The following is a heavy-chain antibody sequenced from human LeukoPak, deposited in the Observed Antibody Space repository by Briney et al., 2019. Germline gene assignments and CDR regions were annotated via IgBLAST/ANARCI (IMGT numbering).Heavy chain of an antibody. CDR2: IIPIFGTA. Sequence: SVKVSCKASGGTFSSYAISWVRQAPGQGLEWMGGIIPIFGTANYAQKFQGRVTITAGKSTSTAYMELSSLRSEDTAVYYCAVMYYYGSGSTDYWGQGTLDTVSS. D-gene: IGHD3-10*01. CDR1: GGTFSSYA. CDR3: AVMYYYGSGSTDY. J-gene: IGHJ4*02. V-gene: IGHV1-69*06.